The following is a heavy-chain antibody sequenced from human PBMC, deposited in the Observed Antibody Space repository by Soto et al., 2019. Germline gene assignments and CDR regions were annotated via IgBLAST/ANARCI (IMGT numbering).Heavy chain of an antibody. CDR1: GFTFSDYY. J-gene: IGHJ6*02. CDR2: ISSSSSYT. V-gene: IGHV3-11*06. CDR3: ARVPKRDDFWSGYYYGMDV. Sequence: GGSLRLSCAASGFTFSDYYMSWIRQAPGKGLEWVSYISSSSSYTNYADSVKGRFTISRDNAKNSLYLQMSSLRAEDTAVYYCARVPKRDDFWSGYYYGMDVWGQGTTVTVSS. D-gene: IGHD3-3*01.